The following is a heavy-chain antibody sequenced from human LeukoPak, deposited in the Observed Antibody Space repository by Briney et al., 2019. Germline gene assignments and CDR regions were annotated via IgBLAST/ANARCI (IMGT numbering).Heavy chain of an antibody. CDR1: GFTFSSYE. D-gene: IGHD3-9*01. Sequence: GGSLRLSCAASGFTFSSYEMNWVRQAPGKGLEWVSYISSSGSTIYYADSVKGRFTISRDNAKNSLYLQMNSLRAEDTAVYYWAREFGLRYFDWLLWGAFDIWGQGTMVTVSS. V-gene: IGHV3-48*03. CDR3: AREFGLRYFDWLLWGAFDI. J-gene: IGHJ3*02. CDR2: ISSSGSTI.